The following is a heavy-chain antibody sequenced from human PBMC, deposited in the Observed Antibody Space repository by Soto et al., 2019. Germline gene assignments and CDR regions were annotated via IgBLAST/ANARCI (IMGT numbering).Heavy chain of an antibody. CDR2: LSWNTGSI. Sequence: VQLVESGGGLVQPGRSLRLSCAASGFTFDDYAMHGVRQAPGKGLEWVSGLSWNTGSIGYADSVKGRFTISRDNAKNSLYLQMNSQTPEDTALYYCAKGRPGGVYYGMDVWGQGTTVTVSS. CDR3: AKGRPGGVYYGMDV. J-gene: IGHJ6*02. CDR1: GFTFDDYA. V-gene: IGHV3-9*01. D-gene: IGHD2-2*01.